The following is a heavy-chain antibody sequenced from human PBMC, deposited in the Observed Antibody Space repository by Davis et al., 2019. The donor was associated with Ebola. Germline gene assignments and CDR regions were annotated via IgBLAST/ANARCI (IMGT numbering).Heavy chain of an antibody. CDR1: GGSISSSNYY. CDR3: ARHPDYGGKWGYYGMDV. J-gene: IGHJ6*02. D-gene: IGHD4-23*01. Sequence: MPSETLSLTCTVSGGSISSSNYYWGWIRQPPGKGLEWIGSIYYSGSTYYNPSLKSRVTISVDTSKNQFSLKLSSVTAADTAVYYCARHPDYGGKWGYYGMDVWGQGTTVTVSS. V-gene: IGHV4-39*01. CDR2: IYYSGST.